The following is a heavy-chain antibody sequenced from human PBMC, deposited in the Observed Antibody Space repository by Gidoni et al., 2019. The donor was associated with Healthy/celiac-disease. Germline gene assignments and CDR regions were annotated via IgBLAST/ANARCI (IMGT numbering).Heavy chain of an antibody. J-gene: IGHJ5*02. CDR3: ARGGIWIVVVPAATHAWFDP. V-gene: IGHV1-69*01. Sequence: QVQLVQSGAEVKKPGSSVKVSCKASGDTVSSYASSWVRQAPGQGLEGMGGSIPIFGTANYEQKFQGSGTITADESTSTVSMELSSLRSEDTAVYYCARGGIWIVVVPAATHAWFDPWGQGTLVTVFS. D-gene: IGHD2-2*01. CDR1: GDTVSSYA. CDR2: SIPIFGTA.